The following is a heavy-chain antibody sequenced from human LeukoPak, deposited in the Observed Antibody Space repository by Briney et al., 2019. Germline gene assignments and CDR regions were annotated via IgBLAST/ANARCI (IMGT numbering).Heavy chain of an antibody. V-gene: IGHV3-7*03. CDR1: GFTFSSYW. CDR2: IKQDGSEK. J-gene: IGHJ4*02. Sequence: GGSLGLSCAVSGFTFSSYWMSWVRQAPGKGLEWVANIKQDGSEKYYVDSVKGRFTISRDNAKNSLYLQMNSLRAEDTAVYYCARDLVHNYDYVWGSYRTDLFDYWGQGTLVTVSS. D-gene: IGHD3-16*02. CDR3: ARDLVHNYDYVWGSYRTDLFDY.